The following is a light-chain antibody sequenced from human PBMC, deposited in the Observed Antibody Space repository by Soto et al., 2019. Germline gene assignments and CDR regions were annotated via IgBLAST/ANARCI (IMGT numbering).Light chain of an antibody. J-gene: IGLJ2*01. CDR3: TSWTTSTTMI. Sequence: QSALTQPASVSGSPGQSITISCTRTSSDIGAYNFVSWYQQHPGKAPKLMLYDVNIRPSGVSNRFSGSKSGNTASLTISGLQAEVEADYYCTSWTTSTTMIFGGGTKLTVL. CDR2: DVN. CDR1: SSDIGAYNF. V-gene: IGLV2-14*03.